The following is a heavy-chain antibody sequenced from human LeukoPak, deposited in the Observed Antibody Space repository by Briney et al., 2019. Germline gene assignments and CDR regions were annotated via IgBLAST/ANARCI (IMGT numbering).Heavy chain of an antibody. V-gene: IGHV1-46*01. Sequence: ASVKVSCKASGYTFASYYMYWMRQAPGQGLEWMGIINPSGGSTSYAQKFQGRVTMTRDTSTSTVYMELSSLRSEDTAVYYCARDRSPVAVYGMDVWGQGTTVIVSS. CDR2: INPSGGST. CDR1: GYTFASYY. J-gene: IGHJ6*02. D-gene: IGHD6-19*01. CDR3: ARDRSPVAVYGMDV.